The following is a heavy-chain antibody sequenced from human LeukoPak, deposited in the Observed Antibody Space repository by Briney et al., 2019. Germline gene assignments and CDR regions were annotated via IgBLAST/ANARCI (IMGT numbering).Heavy chain of an antibody. Sequence: SETLSLTCTVSGYSISSGYYWGWIRQPPGKGLEWIGSIYHSGRTFYNPSLKSRVTISVDTSKNQFSLKLSSVTAADTAVYYCARVKMATIRVDYWGQGTLVTVSS. CDR1: GYSISSGYY. CDR2: IYHSGRT. CDR3: ARVKMATIRVDY. J-gene: IGHJ4*02. V-gene: IGHV4-38-2*02. D-gene: IGHD5-24*01.